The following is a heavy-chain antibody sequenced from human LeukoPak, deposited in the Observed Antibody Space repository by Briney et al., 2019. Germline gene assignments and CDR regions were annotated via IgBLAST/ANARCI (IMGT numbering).Heavy chain of an antibody. V-gene: IGHV3-33*01. CDR3: ARDGGYYDILTGSTLFDY. CDR2: IWYDGSNK. Sequence: GGSLRLSCAASGFTFSSYGMHWVRQTPGKGLEWVAVIWYDGSNKYYADSVKGRFTISRDNSKNTLYLQMNSLRAEDTAVYYCARDGGYYDILTGSTLFDYWGQGTLVTVSS. J-gene: IGHJ4*02. CDR1: GFTFSSYG. D-gene: IGHD3-9*01.